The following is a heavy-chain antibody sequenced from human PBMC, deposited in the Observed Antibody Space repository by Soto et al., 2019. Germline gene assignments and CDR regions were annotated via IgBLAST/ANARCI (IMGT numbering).Heavy chain of an antibody. J-gene: IGHJ4*02. CDR3: AGEVAGWSYQPVDS. CDR2: MNPNSGNT. Sequence: QVQLVQSGAEVKKPGASVKVSCKASGYTFTSYDINWVRQATGQGLEWMGWMNPNSGNTGYAQKFQGRVTMTRDTXXNTGYMELRSLRSEDTAVYYCAGEVAGWSYQPVDSWGQGTLVTVSS. D-gene: IGHD2-2*01. CDR1: GYTFTSYD. V-gene: IGHV1-8*01.